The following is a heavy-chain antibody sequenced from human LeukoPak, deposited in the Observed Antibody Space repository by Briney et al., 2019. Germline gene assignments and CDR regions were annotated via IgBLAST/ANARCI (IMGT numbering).Heavy chain of an antibody. V-gene: IGHV4-59*12. CDR1: GGSISTYY. Sequence: SETLSLTCTVSGGSISTYYWSWIRQPPGKGLEWIGYIYYSGSTYYNPSLKSRVTMSVDTSKNQFSLKLSSVTAADTAVYYCARDLLRWFDPWGQGTLVTVSS. CDR3: ARDLLRWFDP. J-gene: IGHJ5*02. CDR2: IYYSGST.